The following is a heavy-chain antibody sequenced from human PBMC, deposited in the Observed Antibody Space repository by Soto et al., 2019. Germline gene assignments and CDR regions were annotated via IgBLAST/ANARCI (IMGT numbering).Heavy chain of an antibody. CDR3: ARGRGSSSWPPIPIDY. V-gene: IGHV3-48*02. J-gene: IGHJ4*02. CDR2: ISSSSSTI. CDR1: GFTFSSYS. Sequence: SGFTFSSYSMNWVRQAPGKGRECGSYISSSSSTIYYADSVKGRFTISRDNAKNSLYRQMNSLRDEDTAVYYWARGRGSSSWPPIPIDYWGQGTLVTV. D-gene: IGHD6-13*01.